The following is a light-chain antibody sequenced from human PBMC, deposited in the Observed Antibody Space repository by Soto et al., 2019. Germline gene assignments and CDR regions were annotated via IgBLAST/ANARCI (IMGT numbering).Light chain of an antibody. CDR2: GNS. J-gene: IGLJ2*01. CDR3: QCYDSSLSVV. CDR1: SSNIGAGYD. V-gene: IGLV1-40*01. Sequence: QPVLTQPPSVSGAPGQRVTISCTGSSSNIGAGYDVHWYQQLPGTAPKLLIYGNSNRPSGVPDRFSGSKSGTSASLAITGLQAEDEADYYCQCYDSSLSVVFGGGTQLTVL.